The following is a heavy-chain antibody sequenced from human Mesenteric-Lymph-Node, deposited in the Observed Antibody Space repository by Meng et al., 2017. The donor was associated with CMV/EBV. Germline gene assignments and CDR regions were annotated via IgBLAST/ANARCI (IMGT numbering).Heavy chain of an antibody. CDR2: INHSGST. V-gene: IGHV4-34*01. CDR3: ARGGNSRFDP. D-gene: IGHD4-23*01. J-gene: IGHJ5*02. CDR1: GGSFSGYY. Sequence: LSLACAVYGGSFSGYYWSWIRQPPGKGLEWIGEINHSGSTNYNPPLKSRVTISVDTSKNQFSLKLSSVTAADTAVYYCARGGNSRFDPWGQGTLVTVSS.